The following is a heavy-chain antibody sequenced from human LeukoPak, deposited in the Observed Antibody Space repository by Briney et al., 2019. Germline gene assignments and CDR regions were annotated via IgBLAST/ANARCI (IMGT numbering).Heavy chain of an antibody. CDR2: ISADGSVT. Sequence: PGGSLRLSCADSGFTLSRYWMHWVRQTPGKGLVWVSCISADGSVTRYADSVKGRFTTSRDNTKSTLYLQMHSLRAEDTAVYYCATAGGDGSRMGFDPWGQGTLVTVSS. V-gene: IGHV3-74*01. CDR1: GFTLSRYW. D-gene: IGHD2-15*01. CDR3: ATAGGDGSRMGFDP. J-gene: IGHJ5*02.